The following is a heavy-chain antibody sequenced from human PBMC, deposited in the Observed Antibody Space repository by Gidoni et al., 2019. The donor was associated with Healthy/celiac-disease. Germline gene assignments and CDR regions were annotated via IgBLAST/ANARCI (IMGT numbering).Heavy chain of an antibody. J-gene: IGHJ4*02. V-gene: IGHV3-30-3*01. CDR3: ARDYDSSGYLDY. Sequence: QVQLVESGGGVVQPGRYLRLSCAASGFTFSSYAMHWVRQAPGKGLEWVAVISYDGSNKYYADSVKGRFTISRDNSKNTLYLQMNSLRAEDTAVYYCARDYDSSGYLDYWGQGTLVTVSS. D-gene: IGHD3-22*01. CDR2: ISYDGSNK. CDR1: GFTFSSYA.